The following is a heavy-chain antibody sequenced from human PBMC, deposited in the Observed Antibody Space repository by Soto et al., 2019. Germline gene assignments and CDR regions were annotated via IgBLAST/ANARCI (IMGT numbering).Heavy chain of an antibody. CDR1: GGALSSYD. D-gene: IGHD4-4*01. J-gene: IGHJ6*02. Sequence: QVQLVQSGAEVKKPGSSVKVSCKVSGGALSSYDISWVRQAPGQGLDWMGGIIPLFETTKYAQKFQGRVTITADKSTSTVYMELSRLSSDSTPVYYFVIDVTTGYYGMDVWGQGTTVTFSS. CDR3: VIDVTTGYYGMDV. V-gene: IGHV1-69*06. CDR2: IIPLFETT.